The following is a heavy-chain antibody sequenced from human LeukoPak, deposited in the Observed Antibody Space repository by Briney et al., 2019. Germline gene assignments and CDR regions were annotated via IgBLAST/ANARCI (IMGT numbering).Heavy chain of an antibody. Sequence: ASVKVSCKASGYTFTGYYMHWVRQAPGQGLEWMGWINPNSGGTNYAQKFQGRVTMTRDTSISTAYMELNRLRSDDTAVYYCARGTRSVVVVPVASLDYWGQGTLVTVSS. CDR2: INPNSGGT. J-gene: IGHJ4*02. D-gene: IGHD2-2*01. CDR1: GYTFTGYY. V-gene: IGHV1-2*02. CDR3: ARGTRSVVVVPVASLDY.